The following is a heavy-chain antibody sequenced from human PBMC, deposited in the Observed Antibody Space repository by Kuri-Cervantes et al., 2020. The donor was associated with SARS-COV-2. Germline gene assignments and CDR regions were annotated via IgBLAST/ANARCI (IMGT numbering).Heavy chain of an antibody. V-gene: IGHV4-34*01. J-gene: IGHJ4*02. CDR1: GFTFSSYS. CDR3: ARGGYDSSGYYYGLGFDY. CDR2: INHSGST. D-gene: IGHD3-22*01. Sequence: ESLKISCAASGFTFSSYSMNWVRQAPGKGLEWIGEINHSGSTNYNPSLKSRVTISVDTSKNQFSLKLSSVTAADTAVYYCARGGYDSSGYYYGLGFDYWGQGTLVTVSS.